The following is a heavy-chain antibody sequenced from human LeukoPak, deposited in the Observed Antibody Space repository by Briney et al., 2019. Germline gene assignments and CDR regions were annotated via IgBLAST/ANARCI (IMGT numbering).Heavy chain of an antibody. V-gene: IGHV1-8*02. CDR2: INPNSGNT. J-gene: IGHJ5*02. CDR1: GYTFTGYY. D-gene: IGHD2-15*01. CDR3: ARERCSGGSCYINWFDP. Sequence: GASVKVSCKASGYTFTGYYMHWVRQAPGQGLEWMGWINPNSGNTGYAQKFQGRVTMTRNTSISTAYMELSSLRSEDTAVYYCARERCSGGSCYINWFDPWGQGTLVTVFS.